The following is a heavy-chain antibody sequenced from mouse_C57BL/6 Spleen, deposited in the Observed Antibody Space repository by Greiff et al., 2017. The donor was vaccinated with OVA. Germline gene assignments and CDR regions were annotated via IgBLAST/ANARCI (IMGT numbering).Heavy chain of an antibody. J-gene: IGHJ4*01. D-gene: IGHD1-1*01. V-gene: IGHV1-75*01. CDR1: GYTFTDYY. CDR3: ARDYGSSYAYAMDY. CDR2: IFPGSGST. Sequence: QVQLQQSGPELVKPGASVKISCKASGYTFTDYYINWVKQRPGQGLEWIGWIFPGSGSTYYNEKFKGKATLTVDKSSSTAYMLLSNLTSEDSAVSFCARDYGSSYAYAMDYWGQGTSVTVSS.